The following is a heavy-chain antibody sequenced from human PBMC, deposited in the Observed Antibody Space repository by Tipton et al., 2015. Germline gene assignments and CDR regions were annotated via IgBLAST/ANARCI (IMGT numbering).Heavy chain of an antibody. D-gene: IGHD2-21*02. CDR2: ISYDGLNK. CDR1: GFTFRSYG. J-gene: IGHJ1*01. CDR3: ARDGSNCGGDCYSRYFQH. Sequence: SLRLSCAASGFTFRSYGMHWVRQAPGKGLEWVALISYDGLNKDYAASVKGRFTISRDNSKNTLYLQLNSLRDEDTAVYYCARDGSNCGGDCYSRYFQHWGQGTLVTVSS. V-gene: IGHV3-30*03.